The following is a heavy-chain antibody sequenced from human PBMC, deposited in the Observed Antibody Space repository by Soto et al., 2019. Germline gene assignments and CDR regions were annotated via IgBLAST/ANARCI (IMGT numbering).Heavy chain of an antibody. Sequence: GESLKISCKGSGYSFTSYWISWVRQMPGKGLEWMGRIDPSDSYTNYSPSFQGHVTISADKSISTAYLQWSSLKASDTAMYYCARLSTSSGPSGYYYGMDVWGQGTTVTVSS. CDR2: IDPSDSYT. CDR3: ARLSTSSGPSGYYYGMDV. V-gene: IGHV5-10-1*01. D-gene: IGHD6-25*01. CDR1: GYSFTSYW. J-gene: IGHJ6*02.